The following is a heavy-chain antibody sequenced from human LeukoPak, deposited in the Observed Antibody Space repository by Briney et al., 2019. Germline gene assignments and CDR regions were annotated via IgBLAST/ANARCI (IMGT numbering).Heavy chain of an antibody. CDR2: INPSSGAT. V-gene: IGHV1-2*02. Sequence: ASVTVSCKPSRYIFIGFVMHWVRQAPGQGLAWMAWINPSSGATSYAQNFQGRVTMTTDTSIGTAYMELGRLRSDDTAVYYCARTGMGGYYSYYHMDVWGEGTTVTVSS. CDR1: RYIFIGFV. J-gene: IGHJ6*03. D-gene: IGHD7-27*01. CDR3: ARTGMGGYYSYYHMDV.